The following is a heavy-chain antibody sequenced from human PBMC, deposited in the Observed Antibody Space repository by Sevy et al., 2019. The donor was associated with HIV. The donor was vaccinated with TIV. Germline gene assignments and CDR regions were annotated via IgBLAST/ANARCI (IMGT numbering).Heavy chain of an antibody. J-gene: IGHJ3*02. D-gene: IGHD3-22*01. CDR3: TRERVQYYYDSSGYPGAFDI. Sequence: GGSLRLSCAASGFTFSSYWMSWVRQAPGKGLEWVGFIRSKAYGGTTEYAASVKGRFTISRDDSKSIAYLQMNSLKTEDPAVYYCTRERVQYYYDSSGYPGAFDIWGQGTMVTVS. CDR1: GFTFSSYW. CDR2: IRSKAYGGTT. V-gene: IGHV3-49*04.